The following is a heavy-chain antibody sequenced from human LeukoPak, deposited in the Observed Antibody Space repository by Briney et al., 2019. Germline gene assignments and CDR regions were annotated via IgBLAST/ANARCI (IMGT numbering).Heavy chain of an antibody. J-gene: IGHJ5*02. D-gene: IGHD3-22*01. V-gene: IGHV4-31*03. Sequence: SETLSLTCTVSGGSISSGGYYWSWIRQHPGKGLEWIGYIYYSGSTYYNPSLKSRVTISVDTSKNQFSLKLSSVTAADTAVYYCARGYYDSSGYYPLRFDPWGQGTLVTVSS. CDR1: GGSISSGGYY. CDR2: IYYSGST. CDR3: ARGYYDSSGYYPLRFDP.